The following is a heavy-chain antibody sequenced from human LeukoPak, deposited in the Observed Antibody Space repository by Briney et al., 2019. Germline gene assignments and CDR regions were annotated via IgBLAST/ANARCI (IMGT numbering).Heavy chain of an antibody. D-gene: IGHD3-10*01. J-gene: IGHJ6*03. V-gene: IGHV1-2*02. CDR3: ARDLSPWFGEDYYYYYYMDV. CDR2: INPNSGGT. Sequence: ASVKVSCKASGYTFTGYYMHWVRQAPGQGLEWMGWINPNSGGTNYAQKFQGRVTMTRDTSISTAYMELSRLRSDDTAVYYCARDLSPWFGEDYYYYYYMDVWGKGTTVTVSS. CDR1: GYTFTGYY.